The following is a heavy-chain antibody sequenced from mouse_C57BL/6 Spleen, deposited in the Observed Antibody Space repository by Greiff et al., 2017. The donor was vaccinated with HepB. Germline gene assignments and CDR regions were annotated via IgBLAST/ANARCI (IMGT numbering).Heavy chain of an antibody. D-gene: IGHD2-10*01. CDR1: GFTFSDYG. J-gene: IGHJ4*01. CDR2: ISSGSSTI. Sequence: EVKLMESGGGLVKPGGSLKLSCAASGFTFSDYGMHWVRQAPEKGLEWVAYISSGSSTIYYADTVKGRFTISRDNAKNTLFLQMTSLRSEDTAMYYCARYLLWPNYYAMDYWGQGTSVTVSS. CDR3: ARYLLWPNYYAMDY. V-gene: IGHV5-17*01.